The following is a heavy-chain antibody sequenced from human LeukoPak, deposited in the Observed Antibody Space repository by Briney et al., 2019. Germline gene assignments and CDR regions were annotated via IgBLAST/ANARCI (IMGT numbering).Heavy chain of an antibody. V-gene: IGHV4-39*01. CDR3: ARWREWLDYGSGSYSSIFDY. J-gene: IGHJ4*02. CDR1: GDSISSGPYY. Sequence: ASETLSLTCTVSGDSISSGPYYWGWIRQPPGKGLEWIGNIYYGENTYYNPSLKSRVTISIDTSNNQFYLKLSSVTAADTAIYYCARWREWLDYGSGSYSSIFDYWGQGTLVTVSS. D-gene: IGHD3-10*01. CDR2: IYYGENT.